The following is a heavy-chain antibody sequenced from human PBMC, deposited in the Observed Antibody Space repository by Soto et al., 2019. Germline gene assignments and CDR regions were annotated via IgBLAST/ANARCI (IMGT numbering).Heavy chain of an antibody. J-gene: IGHJ6*02. Sequence: ASVKVSCKASGYTFTGYYIHWVRQAPGQGLEWMGWINPNSGGTNYAQKFQGWVTMTRDTSISTAYMELSRLRSDDTAVYYCARDSDPAAADIYYYYGMDVWGQGTTVTVSS. V-gene: IGHV1-2*04. CDR1: GYTFTGYY. D-gene: IGHD6-13*01. CDR3: ARDSDPAAADIYYYYGMDV. CDR2: INPNSGGT.